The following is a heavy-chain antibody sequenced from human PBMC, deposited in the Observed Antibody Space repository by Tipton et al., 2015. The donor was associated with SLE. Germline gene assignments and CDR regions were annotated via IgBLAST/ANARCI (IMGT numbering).Heavy chain of an antibody. Sequence: LRLSCAVYGGSFSGYYWSWIRQPPGKGLEWIGEINHSGSTNYNPSLKSRVTISVDTSKNQFSLKLNSVTAADTAVYYCASGRGSGWFFDYWGQGTLVTVSS. CDR3: ASGRGSGWFFDY. V-gene: IGHV4-34*01. J-gene: IGHJ4*02. CDR1: GGSFSGYY. D-gene: IGHD6-19*01. CDR2: INHSGST.